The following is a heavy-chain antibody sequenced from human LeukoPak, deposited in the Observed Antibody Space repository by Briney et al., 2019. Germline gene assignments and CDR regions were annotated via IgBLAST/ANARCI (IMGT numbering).Heavy chain of an antibody. CDR2: INHSGST. V-gene: IGHV4-34*01. J-gene: IGHJ4*02. CDR1: GGSFSGYY. Sequence: SETLSLTCAVYGGSFSGYYWSWIRQPPGKGLEWIGEINHSGSTNYNPSLKSRVTISVDTSKNQFSLKLSSVTAADTAVYYCARDGWTPKDYAFDHWGQGTLVTVSS. D-gene: IGHD3-16*01. CDR3: ARDGWTPKDYAFDH.